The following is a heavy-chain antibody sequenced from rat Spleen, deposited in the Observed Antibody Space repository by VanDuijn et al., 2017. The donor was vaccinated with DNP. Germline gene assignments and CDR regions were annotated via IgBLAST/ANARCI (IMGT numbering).Heavy chain of an antibody. D-gene: IGHD1-6*01. Sequence: EVQLVESGGGLVQPGRSMKLSCAASGFTFSSFPMAWVRQAPTKGLEWVATISTSGGSTYYRDSVKGRFTISRDNAKSTLYLQMNSLRSEDTATYYCTRGDVYYGLFFDYWGQGVMVTVSS. CDR2: ISTSGGST. CDR3: TRGDVYYGLFFDY. V-gene: IGHV5-46*01. CDR1: GFTFSSFP. J-gene: IGHJ2*01.